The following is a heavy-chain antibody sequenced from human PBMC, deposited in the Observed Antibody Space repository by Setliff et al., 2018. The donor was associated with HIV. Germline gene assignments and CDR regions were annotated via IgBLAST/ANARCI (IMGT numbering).Heavy chain of an antibody. Sequence: AGGSLRLSCAASGFAFDDYAMHWVRQAPVKGLEWVSGISWNRGCIGYADSVKGRFTIARDKAKNSLYLQMNSLRAEDMALYYCARAYNVYDYRFDSSSYDYWGQGTLVTVSS. CDR3: ARAYNVYDYRFDSSSYDY. CDR2: ISWNRGCI. D-gene: IGHD3-22*01. J-gene: IGHJ4*02. V-gene: IGHV3-9*03. CDR1: GFAFDDYA.